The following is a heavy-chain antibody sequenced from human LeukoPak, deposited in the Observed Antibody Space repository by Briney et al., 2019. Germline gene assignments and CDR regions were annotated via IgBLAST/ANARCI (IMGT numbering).Heavy chain of an antibody. CDR3: ARKDFGVIHKSYYYYYGLDV. CDR1: GGSISSSSYY. CDR2: IYYSGSA. V-gene: IGHV4-39*01. Sequence: SETLSLTCTVSGGSISSSSYYWGWIRQPPGKGLEWTGSIYYSGSAYYNPSLKSRVTISVDTSKNQFSLKLSSVTAADTAVYYCARKDFGVIHKSYYYYYGLDVWGQGTTVTVSS. J-gene: IGHJ6*02. D-gene: IGHD3-3*01.